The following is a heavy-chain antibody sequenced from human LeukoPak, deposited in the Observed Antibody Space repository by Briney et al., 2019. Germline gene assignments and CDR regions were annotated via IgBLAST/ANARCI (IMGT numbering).Heavy chain of an antibody. D-gene: IGHD6-19*01. V-gene: IGHV3-48*03. CDR3: TRDSSGWYGY. J-gene: IGHJ4*02. CDR2: INSGGSAI. Sequence: TGGSLRLSCAASGFTFSTYEMNWVRQAPEKGLERVSYINSGGSAIYYADSVKGRFTISRDNAKNSLYLQMNSLRAEDTAVYYCTRDSSGWYGYWGQGTLVTVSS. CDR1: GFTFSTYE.